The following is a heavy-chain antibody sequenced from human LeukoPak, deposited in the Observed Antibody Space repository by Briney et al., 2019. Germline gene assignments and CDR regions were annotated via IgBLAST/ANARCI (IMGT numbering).Heavy chain of an antibody. J-gene: IGHJ6*03. D-gene: IGHD1-26*01. CDR1: GYTFSIYG. Sequence: GASVKVSCKASGYTFSIYGFSWVRQAPGQGLEWMGWISGYNGNTNYAQNLQGRVTMTTDTSTSTVYMELMSLRSDDTAVYYCAFSSYYLQGNYYYMDVWGKGTTVTVS. CDR2: ISGYNGNT. V-gene: IGHV1-18*01. CDR3: AFSSYYLQGNYYYMDV.